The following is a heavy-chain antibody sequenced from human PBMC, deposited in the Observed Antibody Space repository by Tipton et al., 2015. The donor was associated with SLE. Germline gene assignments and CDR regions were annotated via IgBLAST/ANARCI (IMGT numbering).Heavy chain of an antibody. CDR1: GGSISSFY. J-gene: IGHJ5*02. Sequence: TLSLTCTVSGGSISSFYWSWIRQPPGKGLEWIGYIYYSGSTNYNPSLKSRVTISVDTSKNQFSLKLSSVTAADTAVYYCARHAGGVGATPWGQGTLVSVSS. D-gene: IGHD1-26*01. V-gene: IGHV4-59*01. CDR3: ARHAGGVGATP. CDR2: IYYSGST.